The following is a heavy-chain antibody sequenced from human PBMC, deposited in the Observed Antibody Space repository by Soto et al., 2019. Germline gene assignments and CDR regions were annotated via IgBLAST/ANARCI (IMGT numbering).Heavy chain of an antibody. CDR3: ARITAAAGYYFDY. CDR2: IYYSGST. J-gene: IGHJ4*02. D-gene: IGHD6-13*01. Sequence: QLQLQESGPGLVKPSETLSLTCTVSGGSISSSSYYWGWIRQPPGKGLEWIGSIYYSGSTYYNPSLKSRVTISVDTSKNQFSLKLSSVTAADTAVYYCARITAAAGYYFDYWGQGTLVTVSS. V-gene: IGHV4-39*01. CDR1: GGSISSSSYY.